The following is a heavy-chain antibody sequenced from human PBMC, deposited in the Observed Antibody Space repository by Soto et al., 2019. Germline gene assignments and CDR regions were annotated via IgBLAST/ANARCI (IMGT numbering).Heavy chain of an antibody. CDR2: IYPSGIT. J-gene: IGHJ4*02. Sequence: SETLSLTCAVSGGSISSINWWTCGRRPPGEGLEWMGEIYPSGITNYSPPLKSRVTMSVDKSKNQISLKLSSVTAADTAMYNCAREAYKRGATNPFFDYWGQGTLVTVSS. CDR1: GGSISSINW. V-gene: IGHV4-4*02. D-gene: IGHD1-26*01. CDR3: AREAYKRGATNPFFDY.